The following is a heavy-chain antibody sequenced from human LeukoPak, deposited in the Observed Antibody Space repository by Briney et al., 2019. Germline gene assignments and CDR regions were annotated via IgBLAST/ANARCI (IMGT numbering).Heavy chain of an antibody. CDR2: INQDGSEK. Sequence: GGSLRLSCAASGFTFSSYWMSWVRQAPGKGLEWVANINQDGSEKYYVDSVKGRFTISRDNAKNSLYLQVNSLRAEDTAVFSCVRDGRKSRVVDIVRKKETGYYYYRDVWGKGTTVTVSS. CDR3: VRDGRKSRVVDIVRKKETGYYYYRDV. D-gene: IGHD2-2*03. V-gene: IGHV3-7*01. J-gene: IGHJ6*03. CDR1: GFTFSSYW.